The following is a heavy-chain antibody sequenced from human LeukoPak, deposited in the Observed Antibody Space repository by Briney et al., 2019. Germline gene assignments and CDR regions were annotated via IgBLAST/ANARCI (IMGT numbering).Heavy chain of an antibody. CDR2: IYYSGST. Sequence: PSETLSLTCTVSGGSISSYYWSWIRQPPGKGLEWIGYIYYSGSTNYNPSLKGRVTISVDTSKNQFSLKLSSVTAADTAVYYCARDRGYGMDVWGQGTTVTVSS. CDR1: GGSISSYY. V-gene: IGHV4-59*01. CDR3: ARDRGYGMDV. J-gene: IGHJ6*02.